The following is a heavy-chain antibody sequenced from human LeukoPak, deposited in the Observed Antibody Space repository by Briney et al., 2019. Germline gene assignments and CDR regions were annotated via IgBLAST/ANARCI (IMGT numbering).Heavy chain of an antibody. V-gene: IGHV1-18*01. CDR1: GYTFTSYG. Sequence: ASVKVSCKASGYTFTSYGISWVRQAPGQGLEWMGWISAYNGNTNYAQKLQGRATMTTDTSTSTAYMELRSLRSDDTAVYYCARIPDYYDSSGRPMDVRGQGTTVTVSS. CDR3: ARIPDYYDSSGRPMDV. CDR2: ISAYNGNT. J-gene: IGHJ6*02. D-gene: IGHD3-22*01.